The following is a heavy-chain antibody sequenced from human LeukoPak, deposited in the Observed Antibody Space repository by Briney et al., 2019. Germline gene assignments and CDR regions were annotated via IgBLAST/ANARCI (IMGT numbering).Heavy chain of an antibody. V-gene: IGHV1-24*01. Sequence: ASVKVSCKVSGYTLTELSMHWVRQAPGKGREWMGGFDPEDGETIYAQKFQGRVTMTEDTSTDTAYMELSSLRSEDTAVYYCATGRQWLVRYGKYGMDVWGQGTTVTVSS. CDR2: FDPEDGET. CDR1: GYTLTELS. J-gene: IGHJ6*02. D-gene: IGHD6-19*01. CDR3: ATGRQWLVRYGKYGMDV.